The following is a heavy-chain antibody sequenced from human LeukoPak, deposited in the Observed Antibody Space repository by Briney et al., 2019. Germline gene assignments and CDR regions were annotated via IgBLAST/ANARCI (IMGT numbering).Heavy chain of an antibody. CDR1: GGSISSSSYY. D-gene: IGHD3-10*01. CDR3: ARRYGSGNYYPNWFDA. J-gene: IGHJ5*02. V-gene: IGHV4-39*01. CDR2: IYYSGST. Sequence: PSETLSPTCTVSGGSISSSSYYWGWIRQPPGKELECIGSIYYSGSTYYNPSLKSRVTISVDTSKNQFSLKLSSVTAADTAVYFCARRYGSGNYYPNWFDAWGQGTLVTVSS.